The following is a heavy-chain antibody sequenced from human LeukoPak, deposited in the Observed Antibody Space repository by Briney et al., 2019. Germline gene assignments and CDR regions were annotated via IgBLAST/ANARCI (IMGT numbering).Heavy chain of an antibody. CDR1: GFSFTSYA. V-gene: IGHV3-23*01. D-gene: IGHD3-10*01. CDR2: ISHSGVNT. Sequence: GGSLRLSCAASGFSFTSYAMTWVRQAPRKGLEWVSTISHSGVNTYYADSVKGRFTISRDKSKNTLYLQMNSLRVEDTAVYYCAGRPIASGNYAGMDVWGKGTTVTVSS. J-gene: IGHJ6*04. CDR3: AGRPIASGNYAGMDV.